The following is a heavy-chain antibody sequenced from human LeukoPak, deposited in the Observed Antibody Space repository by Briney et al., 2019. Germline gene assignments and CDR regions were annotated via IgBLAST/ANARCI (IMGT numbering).Heavy chain of an antibody. Sequence: PGGSLRLSCATSGFIVSSNYMSWVRQAPGKGLEWVAVIYSGGSTYYADSVKGRFTISRDNSKNTLYLQMNSLRAEDTAVYYCARHGSGSELFDYWGQGPLVTVSS. CDR1: GFIVSSNY. D-gene: IGHD3-10*01. V-gene: IGHV3-53*01. CDR3: ARHGSGSELFDY. J-gene: IGHJ4*02. CDR2: IYSGGST.